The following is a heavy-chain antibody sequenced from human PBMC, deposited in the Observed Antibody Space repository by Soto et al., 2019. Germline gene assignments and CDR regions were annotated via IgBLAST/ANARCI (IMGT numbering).Heavy chain of an antibody. Sequence: QVQLQQWGAGLLKPSETLSLTCAVYGGSFSGYYWSWIRQPPGKGLEWIGEINHSGATNYNPSLKSRVTISVDKSKNQFSLKLNSVTAADTAMFYCATQGFYRMGVWGRGTTVTVSS. CDR1: GGSFSGYY. V-gene: IGHV4-34*01. J-gene: IGHJ6*02. CDR2: INHSGAT. CDR3: ATQGFYRMGV.